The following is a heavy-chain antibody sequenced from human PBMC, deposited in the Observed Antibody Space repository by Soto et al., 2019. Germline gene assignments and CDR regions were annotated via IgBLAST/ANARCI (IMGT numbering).Heavy chain of an antibody. V-gene: IGHV4-31*03. Sequence: QVQLQESGPGLVKPSQTLSLTCTVSGGSISSGGYYWSWIRQHPGKGLEWIGYIYYSGGTYYNPSLKNRVTISVDTSKNQFSLKLSSVTAADTAVYYCARVATYQLLSCDAFDIWGQGTMVTVSS. CDR1: GGSISSGGYY. D-gene: IGHD2-2*01. J-gene: IGHJ3*02. CDR2: IYYSGGT. CDR3: ARVATYQLLSCDAFDI.